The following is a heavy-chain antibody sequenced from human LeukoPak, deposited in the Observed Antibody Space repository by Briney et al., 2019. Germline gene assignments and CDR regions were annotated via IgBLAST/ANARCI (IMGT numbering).Heavy chain of an antibody. Sequence: SETPSLTCTVSGASIRTYYWSWIRQPAGKGLEWIGRISASGNTDHNPSLKSRVTMSVDTSKNQVSLNSNSVTAADTAVYYCASSLYYYTSGAGFDYWGQGTLVTVSA. D-gene: IGHD3-10*01. CDR1: GASIRTYY. V-gene: IGHV4-4*07. J-gene: IGHJ4*02. CDR3: ASSLYYYTSGAGFDY. CDR2: ISASGNT.